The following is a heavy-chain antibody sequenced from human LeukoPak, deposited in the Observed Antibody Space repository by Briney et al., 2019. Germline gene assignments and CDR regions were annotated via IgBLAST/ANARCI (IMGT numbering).Heavy chain of an antibody. Sequence: GGSLRLSCAASGFTFSSYAMHWVRQAPGKGLEWVAVISYDGSNKYYADSVKGRFTISRDNAKNSLYLQMNSLRAEDTTVYYCARTYSSPFDYWGQGTLVTVSS. D-gene: IGHD6-13*01. CDR3: ARTYSSPFDY. CDR1: GFTFSSYA. CDR2: ISYDGSNK. V-gene: IGHV3-30-3*01. J-gene: IGHJ4*02.